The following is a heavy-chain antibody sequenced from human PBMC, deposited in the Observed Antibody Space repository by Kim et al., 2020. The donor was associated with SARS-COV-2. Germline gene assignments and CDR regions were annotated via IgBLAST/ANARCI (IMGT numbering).Heavy chain of an antibody. CDR2: IKQDGSEK. J-gene: IGHJ6*02. D-gene: IGHD5-18*01. Sequence: GGSLRLSCAASGFTFSSYWMSWARQAPGKGLEWVANIKQDGSEKYYVDSVKGRFTISRDNAKNSLYLQMNSLRAEDTAVYYCARDMGYSYGAYYYYGMDVWGQGTTVTVSS. CDR3: ARDMGYSYGAYYYYGMDV. CDR1: GFTFSSYW. V-gene: IGHV3-7*03.